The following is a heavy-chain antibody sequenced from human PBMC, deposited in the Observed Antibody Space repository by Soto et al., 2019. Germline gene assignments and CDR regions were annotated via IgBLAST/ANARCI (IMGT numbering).Heavy chain of an antibody. Sequence: KPSETLSLTCTVSGGSISSGDYYWSWIRQPPGKGLEWIGYIYYSGSTYYNPSLKSRVTISVDTSKNQFSLKLSSVTAADTAVYYCAREGADYDFWSGPAHDAFDIWGQGTMVT. J-gene: IGHJ3*02. D-gene: IGHD3-3*01. CDR1: GGSISSGDYY. CDR2: IYYSGST. V-gene: IGHV4-30-4*01. CDR3: AREGADYDFWSGPAHDAFDI.